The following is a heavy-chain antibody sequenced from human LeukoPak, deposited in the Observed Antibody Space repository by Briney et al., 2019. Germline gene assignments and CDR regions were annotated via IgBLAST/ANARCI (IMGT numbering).Heavy chain of an antibody. J-gene: IGHJ4*02. D-gene: IGHD2-2*01. Sequence: KSGGSLRLSCAASGFTFSSYSMNWVRQAPGKGLEWVSSIGGSSSTYIYYADSVKGRFTVSRDSAKNSLFLQLNSLRAEDTAVYYCATKGARYCSSTSCSWYYFDYWGQGTLVTVSS. CDR2: IGGSSSTYI. V-gene: IGHV3-21*01. CDR1: GFTFSSYS. CDR3: ATKGARYCSSTSCSWYYFDY.